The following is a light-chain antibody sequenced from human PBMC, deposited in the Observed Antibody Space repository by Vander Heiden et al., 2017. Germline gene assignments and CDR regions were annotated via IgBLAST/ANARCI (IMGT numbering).Light chain of an antibody. J-gene: IGKJ1*01. CDR2: KAS. Sequence: DIKMTQSPSTLSASVGDRVTITCRASQCISRWLAWDQQRPGKAPKLLIYKASSLESGVPSRFSGSGSWTEFTLTISSLQPDDFATYYCQQYDTYPETFGQGTKVEIK. V-gene: IGKV1-5*03. CDR3: QQYDTYPET. CDR1: QCISRW.